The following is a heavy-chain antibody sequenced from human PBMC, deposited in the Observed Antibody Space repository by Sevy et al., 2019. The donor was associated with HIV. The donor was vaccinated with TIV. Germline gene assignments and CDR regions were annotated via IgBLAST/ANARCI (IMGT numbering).Heavy chain of an antibody. D-gene: IGHD3-3*01. CDR1: GYTFTSYD. CDR3: ASGTIFGADDAFDI. CDR2: MNPNSGNT. J-gene: IGHJ3*02. Sequence: ASVKVSCKASGYTFTSYDINWVRQATGQGLEWMGWMNPNSGNTGYAQKFQGRVTMTRNISISTAYMELSSLRSEDTAVYYCASGTIFGADDAFDIWGQGTMVTVSS. V-gene: IGHV1-8*01.